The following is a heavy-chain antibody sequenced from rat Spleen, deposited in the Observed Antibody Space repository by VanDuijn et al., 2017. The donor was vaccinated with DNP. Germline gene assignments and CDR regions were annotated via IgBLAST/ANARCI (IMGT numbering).Heavy chain of an antibody. V-gene: IGHV2-15*01. J-gene: IGHJ4*01. Sequence: QVQLKESGPGMVQPSQTLSLTCTVSGFSLTTYSVSWVRQPPGKGLEWIGAVWSGGRIAYNSALESRLRITRDTSKSQVFLKMNSVQTEDTAMYFCARALATVAPTGAMDAWGQGTSVTVSS. CDR2: VWSGGRI. CDR1: GFSLTTYS. CDR3: ARALATVAPTGAMDA. D-gene: IGHD1-3*01.